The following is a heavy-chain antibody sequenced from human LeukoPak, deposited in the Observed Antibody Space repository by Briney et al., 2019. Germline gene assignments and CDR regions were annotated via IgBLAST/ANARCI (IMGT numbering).Heavy chain of an antibody. D-gene: IGHD3-22*01. CDR3: ARDSVPMIVVVIADPEYFQH. CDR1: GGTFSSYA. J-gene: IGHJ1*01. CDR2: IIPIFGTA. V-gene: IGHV1-69*13. Sequence: SVKVSCKASGGTFSSYAISWVQQAPGQGLEWMGGIIPIFGTANYAQKFQGRVTITADESTSTAYMELSSLRSEDTAVYYCARDSVPMIVVVIADPEYFQHWGQGTLVTVSS.